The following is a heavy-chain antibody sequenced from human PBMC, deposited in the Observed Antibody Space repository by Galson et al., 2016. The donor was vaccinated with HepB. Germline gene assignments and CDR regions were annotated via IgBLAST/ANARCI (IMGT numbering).Heavy chain of an antibody. D-gene: IGHD3-10*01. CDR3: ARDLTMVQGLLVTSVYHFNGLDV. Sequence: SLRLSCAASGFTFDTYWMAWVRQAPGMGLQWVANIKEGGGEKYYLDSVKGRFTISRDNAKNSLFLQMNSLRAEDTAVYYCARDLTMVQGLLVTSVYHFNGLDVWGKGTTVTVSS. J-gene: IGHJ6*04. V-gene: IGHV3-7*01. CDR2: IKEGGGEK. CDR1: GFTFDTYW.